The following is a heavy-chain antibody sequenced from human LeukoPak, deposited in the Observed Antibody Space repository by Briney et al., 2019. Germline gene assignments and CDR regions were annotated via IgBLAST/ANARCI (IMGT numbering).Heavy chain of an antibody. J-gene: IGHJ6*03. Sequence: ASVKVSCKASGYTFTSYDINWVRQATGQGLEWMGWMNPNSGNTGYAQKFQGRVTITRNTSISTAYMELSSLRSEDTAVHYCARGLTMVRGSSPQMYYYYYMDVWGKGTTVTVSS. CDR2: MNPNSGNT. CDR3: ARGLTMVRGSSPQMYYYYYMDV. V-gene: IGHV1-8*03. D-gene: IGHD3-10*01. CDR1: GYTFTSYD.